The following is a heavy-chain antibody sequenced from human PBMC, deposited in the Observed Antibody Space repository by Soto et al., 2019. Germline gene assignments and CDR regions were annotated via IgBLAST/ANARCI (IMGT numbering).Heavy chain of an antibody. CDR1: GFTFSSYA. CDR2: ISGSGGST. V-gene: IGHV3-23*01. CDR3: AKDRAAGTIGDAFDI. D-gene: IGHD6-13*01. J-gene: IGHJ3*02. Sequence: PGGSLRLCCAASGFTFSSYAMSWVRQAPGKGLEWVSAISGSGGSTYYADSVKGRFTISRDNSKNTLYLQMNSLRAEDTAVYYCAKDRAAGTIGDAFDIWGQGTMVTVSS.